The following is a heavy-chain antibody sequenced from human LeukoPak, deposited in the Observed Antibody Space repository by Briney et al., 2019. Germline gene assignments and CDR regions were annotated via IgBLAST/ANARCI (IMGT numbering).Heavy chain of an antibody. Sequence: ASVKVSCKASGYTFTSYDINWVRQATGQGLEWMGWMNPNSGNTGYAQKFQGRVTMTRNTSINTAYMELSSLRSEDTAVYYCARGRNYYGSGRSRYYGMDVRGQGTTVTVSS. D-gene: IGHD3-10*01. CDR3: ARGRNYYGSGRSRYYGMDV. CDR2: MNPNSGNT. J-gene: IGHJ6*02. CDR1: GYTFTSYD. V-gene: IGHV1-8*01.